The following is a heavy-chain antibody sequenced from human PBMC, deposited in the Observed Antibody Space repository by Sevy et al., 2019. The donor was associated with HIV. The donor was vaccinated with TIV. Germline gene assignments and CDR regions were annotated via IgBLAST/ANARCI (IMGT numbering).Heavy chain of an antibody. J-gene: IGHJ4*02. D-gene: IGHD3-16*01. CDR2: IIPRFGTA. CDR1: GGSFSNSD. V-gene: IGHV1-69*13. Sequence: ASVKVSCKVSGGSFSNSDVIWVRQAPGQGLEWMGRIIPRFGTANYAQRFQGRVTITADESTRTVFMELSRLRSEDTALFYCARVGGAREGYVYVGSSFIDHWGQGTLVTVSS. CDR3: ARVGGAREGYVYVGSSFIDH.